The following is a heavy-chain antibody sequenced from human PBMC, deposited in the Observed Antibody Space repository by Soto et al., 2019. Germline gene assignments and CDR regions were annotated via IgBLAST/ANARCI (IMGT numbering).Heavy chain of an antibody. V-gene: IGHV4-31*03. CDR1: GGPISNGAYY. Sequence: SETLSLTCTVSGGPISNGAYYWSWIRQHPGKGLEWIGYIYYSGSTYYNPSLKSRVTISVDTSKNQFSLKLSSVTAADTAVYYCARGGGRLSSSSLFDYWGQGTLVTVSS. CDR2: IYYSGST. CDR3: ARGGGRLSSSSLFDY. D-gene: IGHD6-6*01. J-gene: IGHJ4*02.